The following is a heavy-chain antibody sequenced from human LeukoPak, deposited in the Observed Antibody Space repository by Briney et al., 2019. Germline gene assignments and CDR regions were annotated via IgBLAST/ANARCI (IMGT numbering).Heavy chain of an antibody. CDR1: GGSLSSGSYY. Sequence: PSETLSLTCTVSGGSLSSGSYYWPWIRQPAGKGLEWIGRIYTSGSTNHNPSLKSRVTISLDTSKDQFSLKLISVTAADTAVYFCARERTDTSMDYWGQGTLVTVSS. CDR2: IYTSGST. D-gene: IGHD5-18*01. V-gene: IGHV4-61*02. CDR3: ARERTDTSMDY. J-gene: IGHJ4*02.